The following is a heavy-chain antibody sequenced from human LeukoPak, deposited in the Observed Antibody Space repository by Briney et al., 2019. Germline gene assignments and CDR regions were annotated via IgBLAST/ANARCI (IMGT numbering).Heavy chain of an antibody. Sequence: RPSETLSLTCTVSGDSIFSTTYYWGWVRQPPGKGLEWIGSIFHSGSTYYNPSLKSRLTISVDTSKNQLSLRLRSVTAADTAVYYCARGGLNQLAPHDYWGQGTLVTVPS. V-gene: IGHV4-39*01. CDR2: IFHSGST. CDR1: GDSIFSTTYY. D-gene: IGHD1-1*01. J-gene: IGHJ4*02. CDR3: ARGGLNQLAPHDY.